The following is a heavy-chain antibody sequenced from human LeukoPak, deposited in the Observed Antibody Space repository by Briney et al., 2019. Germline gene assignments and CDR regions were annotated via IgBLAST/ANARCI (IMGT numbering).Heavy chain of an antibody. V-gene: IGHV4-38-2*02. CDR2: IYHSGST. Sequence: SETLSLTCTVSGYSISSGYYWGWIRQPPGKGLEWIGSIYHSGSTYYNPSLKSRVTISVDTSKNQFSLKLSSVTAADTAVYYCARLIAARVGEFDYWGQGTLVTVSS. D-gene: IGHD6-13*01. J-gene: IGHJ4*02. CDR3: ARLIAARVGEFDY. CDR1: GYSISSGYY.